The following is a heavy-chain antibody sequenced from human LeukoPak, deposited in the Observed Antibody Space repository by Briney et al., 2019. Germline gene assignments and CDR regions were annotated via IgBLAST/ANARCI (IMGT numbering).Heavy chain of an antibody. CDR1: GYTFSGYY. Sequence: ASVKVSCKASGYTFSGYYIHWVRQAPGQGLEWMGGIIPIFGTANYAQKFQGRVTITADKSTSTAYMELSSLRSEDTAVYYCARVYDSSGYYSYYYYYMDVWGKGTTVTVSS. J-gene: IGHJ6*03. V-gene: IGHV1-69*06. CDR2: IIPIFGTA. D-gene: IGHD3-22*01. CDR3: ARVYDSSGYYSYYYYYMDV.